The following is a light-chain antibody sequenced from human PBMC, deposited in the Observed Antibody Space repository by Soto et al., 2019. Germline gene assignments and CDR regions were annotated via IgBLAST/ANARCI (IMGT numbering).Light chain of an antibody. CDR3: QQYNNCPRT. J-gene: IGKJ1*01. CDR1: QSVSSD. V-gene: IGKV3-15*01. Sequence: EIVMTQSPATLSVSPGERATLSCRASQSVSSDLAWYHQKPGQAPRLLIYGASTRATGIPARFSGSGSGTEFTPTINSLHSEDVAVYYCQQYNNCPRTFGQGTKVEIK. CDR2: GAS.